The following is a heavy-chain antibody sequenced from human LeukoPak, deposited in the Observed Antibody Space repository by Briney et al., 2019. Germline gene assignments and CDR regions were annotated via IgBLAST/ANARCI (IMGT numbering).Heavy chain of an antibody. CDR2: ISRSSGTI. V-gene: IGHV3-48*04. CDR1: GFTFSSYN. CDR3: ARAFRDVIFDY. Sequence: GGSLRLSCTASGFTFSSYNMNWVRQAPGKGLEWVSYISRSSGTIYYADSVKGRFTISRDNAKNSLYLQMNSLRAEDTAVYYCARAFRDVIFDYWGQGTLVTVSS. J-gene: IGHJ4*02. D-gene: IGHD5-24*01.